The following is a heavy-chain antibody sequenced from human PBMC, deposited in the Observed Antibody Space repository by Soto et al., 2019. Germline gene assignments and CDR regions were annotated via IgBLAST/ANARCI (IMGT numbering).Heavy chain of an antibody. D-gene: IGHD3-16*01. CDR1: GYTFISYG. CDR2: VSADRGNT. CDR3: ARRPPFSYGNYVTYYFDS. V-gene: IGHV1-18*01. Sequence: QVQLVQSGAEVKKPGASVKVSCKASGYTFISYGISWVRQAPGQGLEWMGWVSADRGNTNYAQKLQGRVTMTTDTSTSTAYMELRSLKSDDTAMYYCARRPPFSYGNYVTYYFDSWGQGTLVTVSS. J-gene: IGHJ4*02.